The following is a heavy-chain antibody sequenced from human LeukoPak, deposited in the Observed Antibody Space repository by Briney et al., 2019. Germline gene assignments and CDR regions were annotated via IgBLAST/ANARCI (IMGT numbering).Heavy chain of an antibody. CDR2: ISGSGGST. CDR1: GFTFSSYA. Sequence: GGSLRLSCAASGFTFSSYAMSWVRQAPGKGLEWVSAISGSGGSTYYADSVKGRFTISRDNSKNTLYLQMNSLRAEDTAVYYCAKAGDYGDYGGLYYYYYMDVWGKGTTVTVSS. J-gene: IGHJ6*03. V-gene: IGHV3-23*01. CDR3: AKAGDYGDYGGLYYYYYMDV. D-gene: IGHD4-17*01.